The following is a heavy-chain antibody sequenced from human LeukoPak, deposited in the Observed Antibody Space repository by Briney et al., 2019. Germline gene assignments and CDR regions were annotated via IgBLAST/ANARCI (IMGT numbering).Heavy chain of an antibody. Sequence: GGSLRLPCAASGFTFSSHSMNWVRQAPGKGLEWVSVITSSSDYIYYADSLKGRFTVSRDNAKNSLYLQVHSLRAEDTAVYYCVRESVYYDSSGYYNVLDYWGQGTLVTVSS. V-gene: IGHV3-21*01. D-gene: IGHD3-22*01. J-gene: IGHJ4*02. CDR1: GFTFSSHS. CDR3: VRESVYYDSSGYYNVLDY. CDR2: ITSSSDYI.